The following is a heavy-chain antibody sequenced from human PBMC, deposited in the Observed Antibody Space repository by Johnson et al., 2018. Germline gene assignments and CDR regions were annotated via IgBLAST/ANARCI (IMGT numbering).Heavy chain of an antibody. CDR1: GFTFSSHA. Sequence: VQLVQSGGGLVQPGGSLRVSCAASGFTFSSHAMSWVRQAPGEGLEWVSTISGSGDTTYYADSVKGRFTISRDNSKNTLFLQMNSLRADDTAVYYCAKGYSSGWYPFDYWGQGTLVTVSS. D-gene: IGHD6-19*01. V-gene: IGHV3-23*04. CDR3: AKGYSSGWYPFDY. CDR2: ISGSGDTT. J-gene: IGHJ4*02.